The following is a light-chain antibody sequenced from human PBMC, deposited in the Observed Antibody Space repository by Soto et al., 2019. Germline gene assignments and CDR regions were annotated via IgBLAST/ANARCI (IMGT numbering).Light chain of an antibody. V-gene: IGLV4-69*01. Sequence: QLVLTQSPSASASLGASVKLTCTLSSGHSSYAIAWHQQQPEKGPRYLMKLNSDGSHSKGDGIPDRFSGSSSGAERYLTITSLHSEDEADYYSQIWGTGPWVFGGGTKLTVL. CDR3: QIWGTGPWV. CDR2: LNSDGSH. CDR1: SGHSSYA. J-gene: IGLJ3*02.